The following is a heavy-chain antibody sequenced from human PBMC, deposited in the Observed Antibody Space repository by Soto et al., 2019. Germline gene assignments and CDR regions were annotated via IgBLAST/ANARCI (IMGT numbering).Heavy chain of an antibody. CDR1: GGTFSSYA. D-gene: IGHD1-1*01. J-gene: IGHJ4*02. Sequence: SVKVSCKASGGTFSSYAISWVRQAPGQGLEWMGGIIPIFGTANHAQKFQERVTITRDMSTSTAYMELSSLRSEDTAVYYCAAAGTSDYWGQGTLVTVSS. CDR2: IIPIFGTA. V-gene: IGHV1-69*05. CDR3: AAAGTSDY.